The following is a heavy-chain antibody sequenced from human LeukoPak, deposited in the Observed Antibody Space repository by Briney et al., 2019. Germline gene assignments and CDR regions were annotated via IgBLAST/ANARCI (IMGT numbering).Heavy chain of an antibody. V-gene: IGHV3-7*01. CDR2: INQDGSEK. CDR3: ARDWAHFGY. J-gene: IGHJ4*02. Sequence: GGSLRLSCAASGFTFNDYRMSWLPPAPGQGLKGLTNINQDGSEKYYVDTVKGRFTISRDNAKNSLSLQMNSLRAEYTAVYYCARDWAHFGYWGQGTLVTVSS. D-gene: IGHD3-10*01. CDR1: GFTFNDYR.